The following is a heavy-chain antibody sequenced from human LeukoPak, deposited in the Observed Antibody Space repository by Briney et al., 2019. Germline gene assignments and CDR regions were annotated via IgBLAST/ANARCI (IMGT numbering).Heavy chain of an antibody. CDR1: GGSISSYY. V-gene: IGHV4-59*08. CDR2: IYYSGST. CDR3: ARRRTGYYDILTGYDDAFDI. Sequence: PSETLFLTCTVSGGSISSYYWSWIRQPPGKGLEWIGYIYYSGSTNYNPSLKSRVTISVDTSKNQFSLKLSSVTAADTAVYYCARRRTGYYDILTGYDDAFDIWGQGTMVTVSS. J-gene: IGHJ3*02. D-gene: IGHD3-9*01.